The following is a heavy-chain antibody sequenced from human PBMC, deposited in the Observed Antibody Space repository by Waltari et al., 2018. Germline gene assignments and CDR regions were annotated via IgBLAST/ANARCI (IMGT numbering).Heavy chain of an antibody. Sequence: QVQLQESGPGLVKPSETLSLTCPVPGGSISSHYWSWIRQPPGKGLEWIGYIYYSGSTNYNPSLKSRVTISVDTSKNQFSLKLSSVTAADTAVYYCARVFRYYMDVWGKGTTVTVSS. CDR1: GGSISSHY. D-gene: IGHD3-10*02. J-gene: IGHJ6*03. CDR3: ARVFRYYMDV. V-gene: IGHV4-59*11. CDR2: IYYSGST.